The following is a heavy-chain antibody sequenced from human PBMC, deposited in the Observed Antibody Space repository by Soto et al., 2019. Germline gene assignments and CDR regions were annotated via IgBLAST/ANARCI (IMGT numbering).Heavy chain of an antibody. CDR1: GGSVSSGSYY. D-gene: IGHD6-19*01. Sequence: QVQLQESGPGLVKPSETLSLTCTVSGGSVSSGSYYWSWIRQPPGKGLEWIGYIYYSGSTNYNPSLKSRVTISVDTSKNQFSLKLSSVTAADTAVYYCARDPEGGGWSYYFDYWGQGTLVTVSS. V-gene: IGHV4-61*01. CDR3: ARDPEGGGWSYYFDY. CDR2: IYYSGST. J-gene: IGHJ4*02.